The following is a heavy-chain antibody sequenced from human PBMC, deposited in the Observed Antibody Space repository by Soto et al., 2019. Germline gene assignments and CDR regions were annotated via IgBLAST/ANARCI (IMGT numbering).Heavy chain of an antibody. D-gene: IGHD3-3*01. V-gene: IGHV3-48*03. CDR1: GFTFSSYE. CDR2: ISSSGSTI. Sequence: PGGSLRLSCVASGFTFSSYEMNWVRQAPGKGLEWVSYISSSGSTIYYADSVKGRFTISRDNAKNSLYLQMNSLRAEDTAVYYCAKYYDFWSGRPMDVWGQGTTVTVSS. CDR3: AKYYDFWSGRPMDV. J-gene: IGHJ6*02.